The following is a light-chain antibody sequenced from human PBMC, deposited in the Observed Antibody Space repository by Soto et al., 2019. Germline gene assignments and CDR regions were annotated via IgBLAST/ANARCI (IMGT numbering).Light chain of an antibody. J-gene: IGKJ4*01. V-gene: IGKV1-12*01. CDR1: QDIGRW. CDR3: QQGNDFPCT. Sequence: DVLMTQSPSSVSASVGDRVTITCRASQDIGRWFVWYQQKPGKAPHLLIYAASTVQSGAPSRCSGSGSTTYSTLIISRVQPEDSASYYCQQGNDFPCTFGGGTRVEIK. CDR2: AAS.